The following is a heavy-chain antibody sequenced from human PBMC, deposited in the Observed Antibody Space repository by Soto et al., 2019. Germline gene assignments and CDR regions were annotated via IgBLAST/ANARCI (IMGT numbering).Heavy chain of an antibody. V-gene: IGHV3-23*01. J-gene: IGHJ2*01. Sequence: EVQLLESGGGLVQPGGSLRLSCAASGFTFSSYAMSWVRQAPGKGLEWVSAISGSGGSTYYADSVKGRFTISRDNSKNPLYLQMNSLRAEDTAVYYCAKDSGYVWNYWYFDLWGRGTLVTVSS. D-gene: IGHD5-12*01. CDR2: ISGSGGST. CDR3: AKDSGYVWNYWYFDL. CDR1: GFTFSSYA.